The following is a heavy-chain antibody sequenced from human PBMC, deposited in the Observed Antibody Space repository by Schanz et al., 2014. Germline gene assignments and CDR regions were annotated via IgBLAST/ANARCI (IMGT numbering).Heavy chain of an antibody. D-gene: IGHD3-22*01. V-gene: IGHV3-23*01. Sequence: EVQLLDSGGGLVQPGGSLRLSCAASGFTFSTYAMSWVRQAPGKGLEWASAISGSGGSTYYADSVKGQFTISRNNSKNTLYLQMNSLRAEDTAVYYCAKDPSHGDYDYYFDYWGQGTLVTVSS. CDR1: GFTFSTYA. CDR2: ISGSGGST. CDR3: AKDPSHGDYDYYFDY. J-gene: IGHJ4*02.